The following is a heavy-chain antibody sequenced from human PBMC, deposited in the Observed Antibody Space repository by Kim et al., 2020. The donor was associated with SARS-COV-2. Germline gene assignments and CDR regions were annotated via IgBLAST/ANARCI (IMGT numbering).Heavy chain of an antibody. CDR2: ISSSSSTI. CDR3: ARDFQYYDYVWGSYPVSPDFDY. V-gene: IGHV3-48*02. Sequence: GGSLRLSCAASGFTFSSYSMNWVRQAPGKGLEWVSYISSSSSTIYYADSVKGRFTISRDNAKNSLYLQMNSLRDEDTAVYYCARDFQYYDYVWGSYPVSPDFDYWGQGTLVTVSS. D-gene: IGHD3-16*02. CDR1: GFTFSSYS. J-gene: IGHJ4*02.